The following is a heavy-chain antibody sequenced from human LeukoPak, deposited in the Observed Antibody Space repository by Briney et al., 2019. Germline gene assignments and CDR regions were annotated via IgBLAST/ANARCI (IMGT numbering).Heavy chain of an antibody. CDR2: IYPGDSDT. V-gene: IGHV5-51*01. Sequence: GESLKISCKGSGYSFTNYWIGWVRQLPGKGLEWMGIIYPGDSDTRYSPSFQCQVTISADKSISTAYLQWSSLKASDTAMFYCARRRFGCSGTSCYPFDYWGQGTLVTVSS. CDR3: ARRRFGCSGTSCYPFDY. CDR1: GYSFTNYW. D-gene: IGHD2-2*01. J-gene: IGHJ4*02.